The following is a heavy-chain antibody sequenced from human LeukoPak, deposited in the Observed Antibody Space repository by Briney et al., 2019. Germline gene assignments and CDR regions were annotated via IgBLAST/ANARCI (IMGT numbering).Heavy chain of an antibody. CDR3: VSAASYYYGMDV. Sequence: GGSLRLSCAASGFTFSSYVMSWVRQAPGKGLEWVSTISGSGDATWYADSVRGRFTISRHNSKNTLYLQMNSLRAEDTAVYYCVSAASYYYGMDVWGQGTTVTVSS. D-gene: IGHD6-13*01. CDR2: ISGSGDAT. J-gene: IGHJ6*02. V-gene: IGHV3-23*01. CDR1: GFTFSSYV.